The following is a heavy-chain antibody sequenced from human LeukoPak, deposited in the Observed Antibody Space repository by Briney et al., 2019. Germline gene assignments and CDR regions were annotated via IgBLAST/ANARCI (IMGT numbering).Heavy chain of an antibody. J-gene: IGHJ4*02. V-gene: IGHV1-69*13. D-gene: IGHD3-9*01. CDR3: ARGQGGLRYFEKY. CDR1: GYTLTSYG. CDR2: IIPIFGTA. Sequence: SVKVSCKASGYTLTSYGISWVRQAPGQGLEWMGGIIPIFGTANYAQKFQGRVTITADESTSTAYMELSSLRSEDTAVYYCARGQGGLRYFEKYWGQGTLVTVSS.